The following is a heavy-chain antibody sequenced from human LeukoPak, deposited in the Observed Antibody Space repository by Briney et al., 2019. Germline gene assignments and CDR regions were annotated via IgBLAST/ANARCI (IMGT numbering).Heavy chain of an antibody. CDR2: INHSGST. CDR1: GGSFSGYY. J-gene: IGHJ4*02. D-gene: IGHD3-10*01. V-gene: IGHV4-34*01. Sequence: SETLSLTCAVYGGSFSGYYWSWIRQPPGKGLEWIGEINHSGSTNYNPSLKSRVTISVDTSKNQFSLKLSSVTAADTAVYYCAMYIWFGEFPLDYWGQGTLVTVSS. CDR3: AMYIWFGEFPLDY.